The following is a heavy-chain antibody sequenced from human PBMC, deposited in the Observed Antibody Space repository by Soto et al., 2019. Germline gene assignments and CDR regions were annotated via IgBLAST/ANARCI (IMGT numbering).Heavy chain of an antibody. V-gene: IGHV1-69*13. CDR2: VISLFGTA. Sequence: SVKVSCKASGGTFSSHSINWVRQAHGQGLEWMGGVISLFGTANYAHNFKGRVTITADQSTSTAYMELNSLRSDDTAVYYCAREVGYGDFSAALLDWGQGTLVTVSS. J-gene: IGHJ4*02. CDR1: GGTFSSHS. D-gene: IGHD4-17*01. CDR3: AREVGYGDFSAALLD.